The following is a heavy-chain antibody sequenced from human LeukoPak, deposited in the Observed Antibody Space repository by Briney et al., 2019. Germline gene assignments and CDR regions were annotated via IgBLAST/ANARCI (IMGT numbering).Heavy chain of an antibody. D-gene: IGHD6-13*01. Sequence: ASVKVSCKASGGTFSSYAISWVRQAPGQGLEWMGWINPNSGGTNYAQKFQGWVTTTRDTSISTAYMELSRLRSDDTAVYYCAREDSSSWYWFDPWGQGTLVTVSS. CDR2: INPNSGGT. J-gene: IGHJ5*02. CDR1: GGTFSSYA. CDR3: AREDSSSWYWFDP. V-gene: IGHV1-2*04.